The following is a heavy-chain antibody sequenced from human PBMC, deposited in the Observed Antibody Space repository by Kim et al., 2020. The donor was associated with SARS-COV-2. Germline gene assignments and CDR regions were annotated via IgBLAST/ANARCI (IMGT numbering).Heavy chain of an antibody. J-gene: IGHJ4*02. CDR1: GYSFTSYW. V-gene: IGHV5-51*01. CDR3: ASGYYGSGSYYNDEFDY. D-gene: IGHD3-10*01. Sequence: GESLKISCKGSGYSFTSYWIGWVRQMPGKGLEWMGIIYPGDSDTRYSPSFQGQDTISADKSISTAYLQWSSLKASDTAMYYCASGYYGSGSYYNDEFDYWGQGTLVTVSS. CDR2: IYPGDSDT.